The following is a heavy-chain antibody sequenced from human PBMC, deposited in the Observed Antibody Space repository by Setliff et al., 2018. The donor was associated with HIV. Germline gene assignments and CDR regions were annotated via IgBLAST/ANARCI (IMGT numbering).Heavy chain of an antibody. CDR3: ARSVPRYCSGGSCYPPLFDY. Sequence: SETRSLTCTVSGGSISSSSYYWGWIRQPPGKGLEWIGSIYYSGSTYYNPSLKSRVTISVDTSKNQFSLKLSSVTAADTAVYYCARSVPRYCSGGSCYPPLFDYWGQGTLVTVSS. J-gene: IGHJ4*02. V-gene: IGHV4-39*01. CDR2: IYYSGST. CDR1: GGSISSSSYY. D-gene: IGHD2-15*01.